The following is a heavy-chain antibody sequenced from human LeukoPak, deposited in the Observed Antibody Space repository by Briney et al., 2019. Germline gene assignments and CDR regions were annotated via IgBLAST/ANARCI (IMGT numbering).Heavy chain of an antibody. CDR3: VKNDGWFHLAQ. V-gene: IGHV3-7*03. CDR1: GFYFRDHW. D-gene: IGHD6-19*01. J-gene: IGHJ4*02. CDR2: IKTDGSET. Sequence: GGSLRLSCAASGFYFRDHWMDWVRQAPGKGLEWVGHIKTDGSETYYLDSLKGRISISRDNTNNALYLQMNSLRAEDTAVYYCVKNDGWFHLAQWGQGTLVTVSS.